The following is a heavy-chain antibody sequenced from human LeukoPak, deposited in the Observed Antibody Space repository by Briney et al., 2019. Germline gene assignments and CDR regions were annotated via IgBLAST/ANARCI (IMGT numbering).Heavy chain of an antibody. J-gene: IGHJ4*02. CDR2: ITAGEGAT. D-gene: IGHD1-1*01. V-gene: IGHV3-23*01. CDR1: GFNFMTYT. CDR3: ARDRSTDAISEF. Sequence: GGSLRLSCAASGFNFMTYTLSWVRQAPGKRPEWLSSITAGEGATYYADSVRGRFTISRDHSRNTVYLHLSGLRAEDTAVYYCARDRSTDAISEFWGQGTLVAVSS.